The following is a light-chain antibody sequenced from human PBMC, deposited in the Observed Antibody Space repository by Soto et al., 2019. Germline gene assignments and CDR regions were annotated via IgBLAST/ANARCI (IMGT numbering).Light chain of an antibody. CDR3: QQRSNWPVT. Sequence: EIVLTQSPGTLSLSPGERATLSCRASQSVSSYLAWYQQKPGQAPRLLIYDASTRATGISARFSGSGSGTDFTFTISSLEPEDFAVYYCQQRSNWPVTLGQGTKVDIK. V-gene: IGKV3-11*01. CDR1: QSVSSY. CDR2: DAS. J-gene: IGKJ1*01.